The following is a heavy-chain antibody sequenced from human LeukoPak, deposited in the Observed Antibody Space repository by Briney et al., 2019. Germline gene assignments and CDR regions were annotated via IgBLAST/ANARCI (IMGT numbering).Heavy chain of an antibody. CDR1: GYSFTSYW. Sequence: HGESLKISCKGSGYSFTSYWIGWVRQMPGKGLEWMGIIYPGDSDTRYSPSFQGQVTISADKSISTAYLQWSSLKASDTAMYYCARAFPTGYDGPHDAFDIWGQGTMVTVSS. J-gene: IGHJ3*02. CDR2: IYPGDSDT. CDR3: ARAFPTGYDGPHDAFDI. V-gene: IGHV5-51*01. D-gene: IGHD1-14*01.